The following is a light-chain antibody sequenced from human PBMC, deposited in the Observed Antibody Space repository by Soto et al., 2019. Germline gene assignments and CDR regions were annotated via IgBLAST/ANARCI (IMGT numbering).Light chain of an antibody. CDR1: HGISNY. CDR3: QKYNSAPLT. J-gene: IGKJ4*01. CDR2: AAS. V-gene: IGKV1-27*01. Sequence: DIQMTQSPSTLSGSVGDRVTITCRASHGISNYLAWYQQKPGKVPKLLIYAASTLKSGVASRFSGSGSGTDFTLTISSLQPEDVATYYCQKYNSAPLTFGGGTKVDIK.